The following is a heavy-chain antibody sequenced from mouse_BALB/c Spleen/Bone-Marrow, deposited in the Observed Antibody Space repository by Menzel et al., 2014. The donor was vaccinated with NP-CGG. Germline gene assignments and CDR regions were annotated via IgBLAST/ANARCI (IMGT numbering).Heavy chain of an antibody. CDR3: TRSGFYGYGTYFDV. CDR2: INPSNGVT. V-gene: IGHV1S81*02. D-gene: IGHD1-2*01. Sequence: QVQLQQSGAELVKPGASVKLSCKVSGYTFTNYYVYWVKQRPGQGLEWIGEINPSNGVTNFNEKFMIKATLTVDSSSSTAYMHLSSLTSEDSAVYYCTRSGFYGYGTYFDVWGEGTTVNVSS. CDR1: GYTFTNYY. J-gene: IGHJ1*01.